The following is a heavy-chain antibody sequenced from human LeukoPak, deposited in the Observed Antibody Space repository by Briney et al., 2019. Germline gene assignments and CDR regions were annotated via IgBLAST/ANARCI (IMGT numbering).Heavy chain of an antibody. CDR3: VRVARLADF. CDR2: IIVSRSDT. V-gene: IGHV3-11*05. CDR1: VFTFSDHY. Sequence: AGGSLRLSCAASVFTFSDHYMNCIRQAREKGPEGLSYIIVSRSDTNYADSVKGRFTISRDNAKNSLYLQMNSLRAEDKAVYYCVRVARLADFWGKGTLVTVS. J-gene: IGHJ4*02.